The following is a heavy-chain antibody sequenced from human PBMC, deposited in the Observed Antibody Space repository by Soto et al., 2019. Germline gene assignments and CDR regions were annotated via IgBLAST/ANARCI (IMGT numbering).Heavy chain of an antibody. CDR3: ASRISVAGGGLLAH. D-gene: IGHD6-19*01. V-gene: IGHV5-51*01. CDR1: RYNFTTYW. CDR2: IYPGDYDS. Sequence: EAMKSSCERSRYNFTTYWIAWVRQMPGKGLEWMGIIYPGDYDSRYSPSFQGQVTISADRSINTAYLQWSSLKASDTAMYYCASRISVAGGGLLAHCAQRTLVTVSS. J-gene: IGHJ1*01.